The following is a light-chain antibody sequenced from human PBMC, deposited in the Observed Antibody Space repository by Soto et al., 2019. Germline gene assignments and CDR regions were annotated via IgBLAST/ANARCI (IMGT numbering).Light chain of an antibody. CDR3: SSYTSSSTYV. CDR1: SSDVGGYNY. Sequence: QSALTQPASVSGSPGQSITISCTGTSSDVGGYNYVSWYQQHPGKAPKLKIYDVSNRPSGVSNRFSGSKSGNTASLTISGLQAEDEADYYCSSYTSSSTYVFETGTKLTVL. CDR2: DVS. V-gene: IGLV2-14*01. J-gene: IGLJ1*01.